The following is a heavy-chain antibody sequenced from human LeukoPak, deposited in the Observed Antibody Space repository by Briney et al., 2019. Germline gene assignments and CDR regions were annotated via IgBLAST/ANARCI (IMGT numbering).Heavy chain of an antibody. J-gene: IGHJ4*02. CDR1: GYTFTSYY. D-gene: IGHD5-12*01. CDR3: ARDQVATIEGVFDY. Sequence: ASVKVSCKASGYTFTSYYMHWXXXXPGXGLXXXGXXNPXGGSTSYAQKFQGRVTMXXDTSXSXXYMELSSLRSEDTAVYYCARDQVATIEGVFDYWGQGTLVTVSS. V-gene: IGHV1-46*01. CDR2: XNPXGGST.